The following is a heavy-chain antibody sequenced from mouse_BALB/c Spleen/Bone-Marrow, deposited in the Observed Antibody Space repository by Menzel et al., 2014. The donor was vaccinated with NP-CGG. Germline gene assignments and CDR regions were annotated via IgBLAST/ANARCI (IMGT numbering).Heavy chain of an antibody. CDR1: GNTFTSYD. J-gene: IGHJ1*01. CDR2: IFPGDSTT. D-gene: IGHD1-2*01. V-gene: IGHV1S56*01. CDR3: VRSRLRDWYFDV. Sequence: QVQLKESGVELVKPGASVKLSCKASGNTFTSYDINWVRQRPEQGLEWIGWIFPGDSTTKYNEKFKGKATLSTDKSSSTVPMQLSRLTSEDSAVYFCVRSRLRDWYFDVWGAGTTVTISS.